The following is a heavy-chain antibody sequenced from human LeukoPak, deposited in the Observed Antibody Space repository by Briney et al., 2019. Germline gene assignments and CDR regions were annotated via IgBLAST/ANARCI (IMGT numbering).Heavy chain of an antibody. D-gene: IGHD2-2*01. J-gene: IGHJ4*02. Sequence: GGSLRLSCAASGFTFSSYAMHWVRQAPGKGLEWVAVISYDGSNKYYADSVKGRFTISRDNSKNTLYLQMNSLRAEDTAVYYCAKDDPPLLGYCSSTSCYAVRGGQGTLVTVSS. CDR2: ISYDGSNK. V-gene: IGHV3-30-3*01. CDR1: GFTFSSYA. CDR3: AKDDPPLLGYCSSTSCYAVR.